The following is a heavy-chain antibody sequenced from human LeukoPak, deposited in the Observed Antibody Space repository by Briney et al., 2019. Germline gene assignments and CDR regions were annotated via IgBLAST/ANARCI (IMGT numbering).Heavy chain of an antibody. J-gene: IGHJ6*03. Sequence: RSGGSLRLSCAASGFTFDDYGMSWVRQAPGKGLEWVSGINWNGGSTGYADSVKGRFTISRDNAKNSLYLQMNSLRAEDTALYYCARVPSLRYFDWLFTDYYYYMDVWGKGTTVTVSS. D-gene: IGHD3-9*01. V-gene: IGHV3-20*04. CDR3: ARVPSLRYFDWLFTDYYYYMDV. CDR1: GFTFDDYG. CDR2: INWNGGST.